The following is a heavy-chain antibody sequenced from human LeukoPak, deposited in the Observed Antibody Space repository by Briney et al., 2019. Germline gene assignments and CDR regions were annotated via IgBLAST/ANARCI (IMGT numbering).Heavy chain of an antibody. J-gene: IGHJ5*02. CDR3: ARASLSDSSAYP. CDR2: VYHNGDT. Sequence: SETLSLTCTVSGGSVSDYRSYWPWIRQPPGKGLEWVGSVYHNGDTYYNPALKSRVTISVDTSKNQFSLKLSLVTAADTAVYYCARASLSDSSAYPWGQGTLVTVSS. CDR1: GGSVSDYRSY. V-gene: IGHV4-39*07. D-gene: IGHD3-22*01.